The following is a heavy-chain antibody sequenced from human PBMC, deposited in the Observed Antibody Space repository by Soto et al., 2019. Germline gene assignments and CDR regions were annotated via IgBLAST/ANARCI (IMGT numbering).Heavy chain of an antibody. J-gene: IGHJ6*02. V-gene: IGHV5-51*01. CDR2: TYSGDSDT. CDR1: RQGSNSKR. CDR3: AGRSRATPVQKPAVRDV. Sequence: VAAQKVSWVGSRQGSNSKRLVRVRQVPGKALEWMGVTYSGDSDTRYSASFQGQDTILADDSISTAYPLWGRQKVADTAIYYCAGRSRATPVQKPAVRDVWGQGTTVTVSS.